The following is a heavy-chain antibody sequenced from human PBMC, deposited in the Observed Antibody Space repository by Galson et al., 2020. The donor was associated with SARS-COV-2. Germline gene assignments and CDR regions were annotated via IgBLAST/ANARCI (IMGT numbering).Heavy chain of an antibody. CDR3: ARDRGITETTSGYY. V-gene: IGHV3-21*01. CDR1: GFTFSSYS. D-gene: IGHD1-20*01. CDR2: ISSTSSYI. Sequence: GESLKISCAASGFTFSSYSMNWVRQAPGKGLEWVSSISSTSSYIYYADSVKGRFTISRDNAKNSLYLQMNSLRAEDTAVYYCARDRGITETTSGYYWGQGTLVTVSS. J-gene: IGHJ4*02.